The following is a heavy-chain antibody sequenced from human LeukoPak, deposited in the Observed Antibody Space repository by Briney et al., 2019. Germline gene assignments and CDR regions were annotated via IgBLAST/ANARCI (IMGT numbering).Heavy chain of an antibody. CDR1: GGTFSSYA. J-gene: IGHJ4*02. D-gene: IGHD3-10*01. CDR3: ASNSGSYLYYFDY. V-gene: IGHV1-69*05. CDR2: IIPIFGTA. Sequence: ASVKVSCKASGGTFSSYAISWVRQAPGQGLEWMGGIIPIFGTAIYAQKFQGRVTITTDESTSTAYMELSSLRSEDTAVYYCASNSGSYLYYFDYWGQGTLVTVSS.